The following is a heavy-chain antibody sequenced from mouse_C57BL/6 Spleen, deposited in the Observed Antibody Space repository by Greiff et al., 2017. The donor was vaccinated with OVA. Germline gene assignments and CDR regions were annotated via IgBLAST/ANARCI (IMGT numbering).Heavy chain of an antibody. V-gene: IGHV5-6*01. CDR2: ISSGGSYT. J-gene: IGHJ1*03. Sequence: EVKVVESGGDLVKPGGSLKLSCAASGFTFSSYGMSWVRQTPDKRLEWVATISSGGSYTYYPDSVKGRFTISRDNAKNTLYLQMSSLKSEDTAMYYCARLGYYGSSYGYFDVWGTGTTVTVSS. D-gene: IGHD1-1*01. CDR1: GFTFSSYG. CDR3: ARLGYYGSSYGYFDV.